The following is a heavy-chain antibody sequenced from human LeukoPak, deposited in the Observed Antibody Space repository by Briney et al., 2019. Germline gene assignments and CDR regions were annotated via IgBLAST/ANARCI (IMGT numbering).Heavy chain of an antibody. CDR1: GFTFNDYD. Sequence: GRSLRLSCAASGFTFNDYDINWVRQAPGKGLEWVSGINWNSFYIDYADSVKGRFTISRDSARRSVYLQMNGLTPDDTAFYFCANSRPDRYLDSWGQGTLVTVST. CDR3: ANSRPDRYLDS. CDR2: INWNSFYI. J-gene: IGHJ4*02. D-gene: IGHD1-14*01. V-gene: IGHV3-9*01.